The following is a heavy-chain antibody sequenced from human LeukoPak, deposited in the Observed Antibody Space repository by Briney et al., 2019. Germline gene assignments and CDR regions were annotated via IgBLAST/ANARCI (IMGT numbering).Heavy chain of an antibody. D-gene: IGHD4-23*01. CDR3: ARLVDGGNEYWYFDL. V-gene: IGHV4-59*11. Sequence: SETLSFTCTVSGGSISSHYWSWVRQPPGKGLEWIGYMYYSGSTNYNPSLKGRVSISVDTSKNQFSLKLTSETAADTALYYCARLVDGGNEYWYFDLWGRGTLVTVSS. CDR2: MYYSGST. CDR1: GGSISSHY. J-gene: IGHJ2*01.